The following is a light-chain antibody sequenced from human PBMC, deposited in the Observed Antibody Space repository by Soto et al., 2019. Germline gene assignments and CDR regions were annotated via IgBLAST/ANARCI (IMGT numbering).Light chain of an antibody. CDR1: QSVRTY. Sequence: EIVLTQSPATLALSPGERATLSCRASQSVRTYVAWYQQKPGQAPRLLIYDASHRATGIPARFSGSGSGTDFTLAISNLEPEDFAVYFCLQRSVWLTFGGGTRVEIK. CDR3: LQRSVWLT. CDR2: DAS. J-gene: IGKJ4*01. V-gene: IGKV3-11*01.